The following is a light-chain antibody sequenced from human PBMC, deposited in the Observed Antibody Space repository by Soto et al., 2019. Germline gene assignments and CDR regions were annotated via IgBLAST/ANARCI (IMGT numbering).Light chain of an antibody. Sequence: SALTQPASVSGSPGRSITISCTGTSSDVGGYNYVSWYQQYPGKAPKLMIYDVSNRPSGVSNRFSGSKSGNTASLTISGLQAEDEADYFCSSYTGSSTYVFGTGTKVTVL. CDR3: SSYTGSSTYV. J-gene: IGLJ1*01. CDR1: SSDVGGYNY. CDR2: DVS. V-gene: IGLV2-14*03.